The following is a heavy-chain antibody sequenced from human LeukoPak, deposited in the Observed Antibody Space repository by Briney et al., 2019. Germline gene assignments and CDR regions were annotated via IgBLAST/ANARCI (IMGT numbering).Heavy chain of an antibody. V-gene: IGHV5-51*01. Sequence: GASLKISCKGSGSIFTSYWIGWVRQLPGKGLEWMGIIYPGDSDTRYSPSFQGQVTISADKSISTAYLQWSSLKASDTAMYYCARRIAAAGTIFDYWGQGTLVTVSS. D-gene: IGHD6-13*01. CDR1: GSIFTSYW. J-gene: IGHJ4*02. CDR2: IYPGDSDT. CDR3: ARRIAAAGTIFDY.